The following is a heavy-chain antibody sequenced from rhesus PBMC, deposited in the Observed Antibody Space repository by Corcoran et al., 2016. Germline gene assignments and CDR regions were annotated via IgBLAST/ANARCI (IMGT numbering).Heavy chain of an antibody. Sequence: QVQLQESGPGLVKPSETLSLTCAVSSASITIAYSSWSWIRQPPGNGLYWICYINFNGNTNYTPSLQSRFTISRDTAKNQYSMKLNSVTAADTAVYYCATFTTTVMGFDSWGQEPWSPSPQ. CDR3: ATFTTTVMGFDS. CDR1: SASITIAYSS. J-gene: IGHJ4*01. D-gene: IGHD2-27*01. CDR2: INFNGNT. V-gene: IGHV4-122*02.